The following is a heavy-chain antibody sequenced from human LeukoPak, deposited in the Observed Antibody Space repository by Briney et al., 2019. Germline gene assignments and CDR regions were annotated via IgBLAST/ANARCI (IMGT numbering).Heavy chain of an antibody. CDR2: ISGSGDNI. V-gene: IGHV3-11*04. D-gene: IGHD6-6*01. CDR1: GFIFSDYY. J-gene: IGHJ4*02. Sequence: GGSLRLSCAASGFIFSDYYMTWFRQIPGKGPEWVSYISGSGDNINYGDSVKGRFTISRDNAKNSLYLQMNSLKAEDTAVYYCARGEWSSSPFDYWGQGTLVTVSS. CDR3: ARGEWSSSPFDY.